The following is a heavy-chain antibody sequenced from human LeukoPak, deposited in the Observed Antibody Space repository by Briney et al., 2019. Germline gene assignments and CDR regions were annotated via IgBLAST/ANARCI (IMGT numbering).Heavy chain of an antibody. CDR2: IYDRGPA. CDR3: ARSRQASGLFSS. D-gene: IGHD3-10*01. V-gene: IGHV4-30-2*06. J-gene: IGHJ5*02. Sequence: PSQTLSLTCTVSGGAIASGGYSWNWIRQSPGKGLEWIGCIYDRGPAYYNPSLKSRFTISVDRPKNQFFLNVTSLTAADTAVYYCARSRQASGLFSSWGQGTPVVVSS. CDR1: GGAIASGGYS.